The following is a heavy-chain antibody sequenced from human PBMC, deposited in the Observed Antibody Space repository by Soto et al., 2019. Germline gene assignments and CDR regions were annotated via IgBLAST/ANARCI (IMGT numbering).Heavy chain of an antibody. CDR2: ISSSSIYI. CDR1: GFTFSSYS. V-gene: IGHV3-21*01. Sequence: GGSLRLSCAASGFTFSSYSMNWVRQAPGKGLEWVSSISSSSIYIYYADSVKGRFTISRYNAKNSLYLQMNSLRAEDTAVYYCARGGYSYGYGGYWGQGTLVTVSS. J-gene: IGHJ4*02. D-gene: IGHD5-18*01. CDR3: ARGGYSYGYGGY.